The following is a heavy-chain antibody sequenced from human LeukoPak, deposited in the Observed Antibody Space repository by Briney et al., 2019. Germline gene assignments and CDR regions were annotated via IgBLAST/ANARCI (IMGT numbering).Heavy chain of an antibody. V-gene: IGHV1-69*05. CDR3: AREAGQPRGPLDY. J-gene: IGHJ4*02. CDR2: IIPIFGTA. CDR1: GYTFTSYA. D-gene: IGHD3-16*01. Sequence: ASVKVSCKASGYTFTSYAISWVRQAPGQELEWMGGIIPIFGTANYAQKFQDRVTITTDESTSTAYMELSSLRSEDTAVYYCAREAGQPRGPLDYWGQGTLVTVSS.